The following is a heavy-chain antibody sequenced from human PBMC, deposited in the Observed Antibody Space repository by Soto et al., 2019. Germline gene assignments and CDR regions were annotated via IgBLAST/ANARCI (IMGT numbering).Heavy chain of an antibody. V-gene: IGHV4-31*03. CDR3: ARSVDP. Sequence: SETLPLTSTASGGSITSSSYYWGWIRQPPGKGLEWIGYIYYSGSTYYNPSLKSRVTISVDTSKNQFSLKLSSVTAADTAVYYCARSVDPWGQGTLVTVSS. CDR1: GGSITSSSYY. J-gene: IGHJ5*02. CDR2: IYYSGST.